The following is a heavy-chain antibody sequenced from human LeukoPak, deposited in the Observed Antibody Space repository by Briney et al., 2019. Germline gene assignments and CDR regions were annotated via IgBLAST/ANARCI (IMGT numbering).Heavy chain of an antibody. D-gene: IGHD4-17*01. V-gene: IGHV3-7*01. Sequence: GGSLRLSCAASGFTISSYWMSWVRQAPGKGLEWVANIKQDGSEKYYVDSVKGRFTISRDNTKNSLYLQMNSLRAEDTAVYYCARDRGYGDYESAFDIWGQGTMVTVSS. CDR2: IKQDGSEK. CDR3: ARDRGYGDYESAFDI. J-gene: IGHJ3*02. CDR1: GFTISSYW.